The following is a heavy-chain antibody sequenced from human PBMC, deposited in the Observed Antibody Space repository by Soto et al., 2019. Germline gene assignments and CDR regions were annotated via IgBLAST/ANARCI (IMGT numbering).Heavy chain of an antibody. J-gene: IGHJ4*02. Sequence: QITLNESGPTPVKPRQTLTLTCTFSGFSLTTSGVGVGWIRQSPGKGPEGLALIYWDDDKRYSPSLKTRLTITKDPSKNPVVMTMADLDPADTATYYCAHRVLRTVFGLVTTTAIYFDFWGQGTPVAVSS. V-gene: IGHV2-5*02. CDR3: AHRVLRTVFGLVTTTAIYFDF. CDR1: GFSLTTSGVG. CDR2: IYWDDDK. D-gene: IGHD3-3*01.